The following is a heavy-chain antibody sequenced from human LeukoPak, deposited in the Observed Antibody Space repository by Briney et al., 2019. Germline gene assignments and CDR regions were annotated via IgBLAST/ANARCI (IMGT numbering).Heavy chain of an antibody. CDR3: ARDRPLTTLIKAFDI. Sequence: GGSLRLSRAASGFTFSDYHMSWIRQAPGKGLEWVSYINTGGSDIYYADSVKGRFTISRDNAQNSLYLQMNSLRAEDTAVYYCARDRPLTTLIKAFDIWGQGTMVTVSS. V-gene: IGHV3-11*01. J-gene: IGHJ3*02. CDR2: INTGGSDI. D-gene: IGHD1-1*01. CDR1: GFTFSDYH.